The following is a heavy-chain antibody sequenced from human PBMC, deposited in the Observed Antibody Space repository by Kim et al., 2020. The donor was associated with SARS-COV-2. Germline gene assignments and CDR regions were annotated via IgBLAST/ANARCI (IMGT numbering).Heavy chain of an antibody. V-gene: IGHV3-48*03. J-gene: IGHJ4*02. CDR3: AGSWQQLVFFDY. Sequence: GGSLRLSCAASGFTFSSYEMNWVRQAPGKGLEWVSYISSSGSTIYYADSVKGRFTISRDNAKNSLYLQMNSLRAEDTAVYYCAGSWQQLVFFDYWGQGTLVTVSS. D-gene: IGHD6-13*01. CDR1: GFTFSSYE. CDR2: ISSSGSTI.